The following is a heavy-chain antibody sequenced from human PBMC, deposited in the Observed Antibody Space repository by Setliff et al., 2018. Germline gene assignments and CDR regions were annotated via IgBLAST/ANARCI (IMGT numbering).Heavy chain of an antibody. J-gene: IGHJ3*01. V-gene: IGHV3-7*04. Sequence: GGSLRLSCATSGFSFSDHSMDWVRQAPGKGLEWLASINPDGSEKYYVDSVKGRFIISRDNAKNSLFLQMDSLRVDDTAVYYCGRAGKPYAIDVWGQGTMVTVSS. CDR1: GFSFSDHS. CDR3: GRAGKPYAIDV. CDR2: INPDGSEK.